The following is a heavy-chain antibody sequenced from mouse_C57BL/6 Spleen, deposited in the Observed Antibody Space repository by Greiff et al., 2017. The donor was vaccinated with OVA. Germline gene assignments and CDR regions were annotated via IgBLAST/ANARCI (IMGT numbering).Heavy chain of an antibody. Sequence: EVQLQESGPELVKPGASVKMSCKASGYTFTDYNMHWVKQSHGKSLEWIGYINPNNGGTSYNQKFKGKATLTVNKSSSTAYMELRSLTSEDSAVYYCARGRLLRDWYFDVWGTGTTVTVSS. D-gene: IGHD1-1*01. CDR2: INPNNGGT. J-gene: IGHJ1*03. CDR3: ARGRLLRDWYFDV. CDR1: GYTFTDYN. V-gene: IGHV1-22*01.